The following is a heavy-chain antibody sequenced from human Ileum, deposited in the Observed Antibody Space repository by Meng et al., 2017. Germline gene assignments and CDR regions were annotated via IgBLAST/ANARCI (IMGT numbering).Heavy chain of an antibody. CDR3: ARRAHYGDPPK. D-gene: IGHD4-17*01. J-gene: IGHJ1*01. CDR2: IYYGGST. V-gene: IGHV4-39*01. CDR1: SGSFTNNNYY. Sequence: QLRLQESGPGLVKPSETLSLTCSVSSGSFTNNNYYWVWIRRPPGKGLEWIGSIYYGGSTYYNPSLKSRVTISVDTSTNQFSLKLISVTAADTAVYYCARRAHYGDPPKWRQVPLVTVSS.